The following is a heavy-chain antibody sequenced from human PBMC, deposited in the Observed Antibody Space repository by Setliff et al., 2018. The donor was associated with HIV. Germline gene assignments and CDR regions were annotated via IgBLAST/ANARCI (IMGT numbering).Heavy chain of an antibody. Sequence: PGGSLRLSCAASGFSFSSYGMNWVRQAPGKGLEWVSYISSTSSNIYYVDSVEGRFTISREXSKNTLYLQMNSLRAEDTAVYYCVGXHXXXRCXCYAFDRWGQGTRVTV. D-gene: IGHD2-2*01. CDR3: VGXHXXXRCXCYAFDR. V-gene: IGHV3-48*01. CDR1: GFSFSSYG. CDR2: ISSTSSNI. J-gene: IGHJ4*02.